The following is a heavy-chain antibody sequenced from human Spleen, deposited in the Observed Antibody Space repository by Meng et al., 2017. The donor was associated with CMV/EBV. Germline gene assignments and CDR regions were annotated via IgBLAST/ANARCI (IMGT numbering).Heavy chain of an antibody. J-gene: IGHJ4*02. V-gene: IGHV3-9*01. CDR1: GCTFDDYA. CDR3: AKDKGTFLHYFDY. D-gene: IGHD2/OR15-2a*01. CDR2: ISWNSGDI. Sequence: SLILSCSAAGCTFDDYAMLWVRQAPGKGLEWVAGISWNSGDIDYADSVKGRFTITRDNAKNSLYLQMNSLRAEDTALYYCAKDKGTFLHYFDYWGQGTLVTVSS.